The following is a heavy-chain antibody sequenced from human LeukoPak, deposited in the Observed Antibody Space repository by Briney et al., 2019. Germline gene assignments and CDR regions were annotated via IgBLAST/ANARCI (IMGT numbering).Heavy chain of an antibody. CDR2: ISSSSNTI. D-gene: IGHD3-22*01. V-gene: IGHV3-48*04. CDR3: ARDQLDYYDGSGYDFDY. J-gene: IGHJ4*02. CDR1: GFTFSSYN. Sequence: GGSLRLSCAASGFTFSSYNMNWVRQAPGKGLEWVSYISSSSNTIYYADSVKGRFTISRDNAKNSLYLQMNSLRAEDTAVYYCARDQLDYYDGSGYDFDYWGQGTLVTVSS.